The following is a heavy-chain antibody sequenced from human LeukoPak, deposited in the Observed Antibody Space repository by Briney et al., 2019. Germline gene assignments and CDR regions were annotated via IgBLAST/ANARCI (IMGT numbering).Heavy chain of an antibody. J-gene: IGHJ4*02. Sequence: SETLSLTCTVSGGSISYYYWSWIRQPAGKGLEWIGRIYSSGSTNYSPSLKSRVTMSVDTSKNQFSLKLSSVTAADTAVYYCARDVVAAAGSFDYWGQGTQVTVSS. CDR1: GGSISYYY. CDR3: ARDVVAAAGSFDY. V-gene: IGHV4-4*07. D-gene: IGHD6-13*01. CDR2: IYSSGST.